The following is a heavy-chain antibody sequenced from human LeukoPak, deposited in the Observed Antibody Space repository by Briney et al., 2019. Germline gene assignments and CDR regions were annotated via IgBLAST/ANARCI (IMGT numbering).Heavy chain of an antibody. CDR2: IYYSGST. CDR3: ARAPIGYFDWLFTNYYFYGMDV. V-gene: IGHV4-59*01. D-gene: IGHD3-9*01. Sequence: PSETLSLTCTVSGGSISSYYWSWIRQPPGKGLEWIGYIYYSGSTNYNPSLKSRVTILVDTSKNQFSLKLSSVTAADTAVYYCARAPIGYFDWLFTNYYFYGMDVWGQGTTVTVPS. J-gene: IGHJ6*02. CDR1: GGSISSYY.